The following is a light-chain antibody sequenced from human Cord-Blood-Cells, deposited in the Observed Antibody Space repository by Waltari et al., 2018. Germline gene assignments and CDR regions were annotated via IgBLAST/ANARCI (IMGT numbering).Light chain of an antibody. V-gene: IGKV4-1*01. CDR3: QQYYSTPPYT. J-gene: IGKJ2*01. CDR1: QSVLYSSNKKNY. CDR2: WAS. Sequence: DIVMTQSPDSLAVSLGERATINCKSSQSVLYSSNKKNYLAWYQQKPGQPPKLLIYWASTRESGVPGRFSGSGSGTDFTLTISSLQAEDVAVYYCQQYYSTPPYTFGQGTKLEIK.